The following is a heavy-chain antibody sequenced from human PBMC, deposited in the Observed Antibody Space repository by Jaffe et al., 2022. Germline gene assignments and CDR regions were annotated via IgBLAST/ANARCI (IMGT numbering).Heavy chain of an antibody. CDR1: GFTFSSYS. V-gene: IGHV3-21*01. J-gene: IGHJ6*03. Sequence: EVQLVESGGGLVKPGGSLRLSCAASGFTFSSYSMNWVRQAPGKGLEWVSSISSSSSYIYYADSVKGRFTISRDNAKNSLYLQMNSLRAEDTAVYYCASHVFLEWLLYGDSLDYYMDVWGKGTTVTVSS. CDR2: ISSSSSYI. D-gene: IGHD3-3*01. CDR3: ASHVFLEWLLYGDSLDYYMDV.